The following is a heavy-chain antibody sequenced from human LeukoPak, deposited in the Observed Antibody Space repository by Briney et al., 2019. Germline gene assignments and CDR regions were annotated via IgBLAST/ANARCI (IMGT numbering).Heavy chain of an antibody. CDR3: ARAPASSGRVLRYFDY. Sequence: PSETLSLTCAVYGGSFSGYYWSWIHQPPGKGLEWIGEINHSGSTNYNPSLKSRVTISVDTSKNQFSLKLSSVTAADTAVYYCARAPASSGRVLRYFDYWGQGTLVTVSS. V-gene: IGHV4-34*01. D-gene: IGHD6-19*01. CDR1: GGSFSGYY. CDR2: INHSGST. J-gene: IGHJ4*02.